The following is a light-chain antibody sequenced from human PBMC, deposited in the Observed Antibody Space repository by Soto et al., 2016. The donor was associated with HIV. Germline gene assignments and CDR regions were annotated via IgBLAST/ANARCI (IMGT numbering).Light chain of an antibody. CDR1: QDIGND. CDR3: QQYNLYPLT. CDR2: GAS. J-gene: IGKJ4*01. V-gene: IGKV1-17*01. Sequence: DIQMTQSPSSLSASVGDIVTITCRASQDIGNDLGWYQQKPGQAPKRLIYGASSLESGVPSRFSGSRSATEFTLTISSLQPEDFATYYCQQYNLYPLTFGGGTKVEIK.